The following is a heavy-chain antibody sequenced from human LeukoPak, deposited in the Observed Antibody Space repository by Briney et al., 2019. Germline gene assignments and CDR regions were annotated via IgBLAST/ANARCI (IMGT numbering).Heavy chain of an antibody. CDR2: IIPIFGTA. Sequence: EASVKVSCKASGGTFSSYAISWVRQAPGQGLEWMGGIIPIFGTANYAQKFQGRVTITADNPTSTAYMELSSLRSEDTAVYYCARFGLQIAWGQGTLVTVSS. CDR1: GGTFSSYA. V-gene: IGHV1-69*06. CDR3: ARFGLQIA. J-gene: IGHJ5*02. D-gene: IGHD5-24*01.